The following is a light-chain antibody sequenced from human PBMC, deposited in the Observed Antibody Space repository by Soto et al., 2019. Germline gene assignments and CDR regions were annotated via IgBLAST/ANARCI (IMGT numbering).Light chain of an antibody. V-gene: IGLV1-44*01. J-gene: IGLJ1*01. CDR2: TNN. CDR3: AAWDDSLNGHV. Sequence: VLARPPSGSGAPGKTFTLCFAGSSSNTGASTVNWYQQPPGTAPKLLIYTNNQRPSGVPDRFSGSKSGTSASLAISGLQSEDEADYYCAAWDDSLNGHVFGTGTKVTVL. CDR1: SSNTGAST.